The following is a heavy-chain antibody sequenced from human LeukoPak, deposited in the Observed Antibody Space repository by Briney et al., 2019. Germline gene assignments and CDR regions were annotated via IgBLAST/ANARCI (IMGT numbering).Heavy chain of an antibody. D-gene: IGHD4-17*01. CDR3: ARVWVDRQIDYGDYHFDY. J-gene: IGHJ4*02. Sequence: SETLSLTCTVSGGSISSYYWSWIRQPPGKGLEWFGYIYYSGSTNYNPSLKSRVTISVDTSKNQFSLKLSSVTAADTAVYYCARVWVDRQIDYGDYHFDYWGQGTLVTVSS. CDR1: GGSISSYY. CDR2: IYYSGST. V-gene: IGHV4-59*01.